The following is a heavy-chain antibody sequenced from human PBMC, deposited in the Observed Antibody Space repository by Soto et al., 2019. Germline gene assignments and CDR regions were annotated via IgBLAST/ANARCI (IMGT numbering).Heavy chain of an antibody. Sequence: GGSLRLSCAASGFTFSSYSMNWVRQAPGKGLEWASYISSSSSTIYYADSVKGRFTISRDNAKNSLYLQMNSLRDEDTAVYYCARDRRDYDILTGPMDFDYWGQGTLVTVSS. CDR2: ISSSSSTI. D-gene: IGHD3-9*01. V-gene: IGHV3-48*02. J-gene: IGHJ4*02. CDR3: ARDRRDYDILTGPMDFDY. CDR1: GFTFSSYS.